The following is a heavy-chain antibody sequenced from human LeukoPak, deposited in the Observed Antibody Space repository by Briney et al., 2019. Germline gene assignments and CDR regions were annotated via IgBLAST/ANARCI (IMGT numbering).Heavy chain of an antibody. CDR1: GGTFSSYA. J-gene: IGHJ4*02. V-gene: IGHV1-69*13. Sequence: ASVKVSCKASGGTFSSYAISWVRQAPGQGLEWMGGIIPIFGTANYAQKFQGRVTITADESTSTAYMELSSLRSEDTAVYYCARTNVYYYDSSDYYPYFDYWGQGTLVTFSS. CDR3: ARTNVYYYDSSDYYPYFDY. D-gene: IGHD3-22*01. CDR2: IIPIFGTA.